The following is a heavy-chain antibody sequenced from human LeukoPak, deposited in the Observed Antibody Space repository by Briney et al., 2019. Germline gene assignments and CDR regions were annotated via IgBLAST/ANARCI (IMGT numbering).Heavy chain of an antibody. Sequence: SETLSLTCTVSGGSISSYYWSWIRQPAGKGLEWIGRIYTSGSTNYNPSLKSRVTMSVDTSKNQFSLKLSSVTAADTAVYYCARHGIYYDSSGYYYGAGFDPWGQGTLVTVSS. CDR3: ARHGIYYDSSGYYYGAGFDP. J-gene: IGHJ5*02. CDR2: IYTSGST. D-gene: IGHD3-22*01. V-gene: IGHV4-4*07. CDR1: GGSISSYY.